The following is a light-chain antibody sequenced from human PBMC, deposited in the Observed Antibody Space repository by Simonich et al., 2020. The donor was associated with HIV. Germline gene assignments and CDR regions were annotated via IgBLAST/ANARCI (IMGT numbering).Light chain of an antibody. Sequence: FMLTQPHSVSESPGKTVTISCTRSSGSIASNYVQWYQQRPGSSPTTGIYEDNQRPSGVPARFSGPIDSSSNSASLTISGLKTEDEADYYCQSYDSSNHVVFGGGTQLTVL. V-gene: IGLV6-57*01. CDR1: SGSIASNY. CDR3: QSYDSSNHVV. J-gene: IGLJ7*01. CDR2: EDN.